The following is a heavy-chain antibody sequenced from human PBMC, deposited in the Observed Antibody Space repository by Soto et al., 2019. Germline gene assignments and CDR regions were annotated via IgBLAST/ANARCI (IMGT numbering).Heavy chain of an antibody. Sequence: EVQVLESGGGLVQPGGSLRLSCAASGFTFTSYAMTWVRQAPGKGLEWVSSITGSGDSTCYAGSVKGRFTISRDNSKSKRYLQMNSLRAEDTAVYYCARGSSLSYYSRHDNWGQGTLVTVSS. CDR3: ARGSSLSYYSRHDN. J-gene: IGHJ4*02. V-gene: IGHV3-23*01. CDR2: ITGSGDST. CDR1: GFTFTSYA. D-gene: IGHD1-26*01.